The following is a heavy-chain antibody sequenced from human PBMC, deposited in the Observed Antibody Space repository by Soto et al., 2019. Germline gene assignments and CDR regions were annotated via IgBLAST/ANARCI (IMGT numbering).Heavy chain of an antibody. CDR1: GGSFSGYY. Sequence: AETLSLSCAVYGGSFSGYYWSWIRQPPGKGLEWIGEINHSGSTNYNPSLKSRVTISVDTSKNQFSLKLSSVTAADTAVYYCARGGGSGSYYRYYYYGMDVWGQGTTVTVSS. CDR2: INHSGST. D-gene: IGHD3-10*01. J-gene: IGHJ6*02. CDR3: ARGGGSGSYYRYYYYGMDV. V-gene: IGHV4-34*01.